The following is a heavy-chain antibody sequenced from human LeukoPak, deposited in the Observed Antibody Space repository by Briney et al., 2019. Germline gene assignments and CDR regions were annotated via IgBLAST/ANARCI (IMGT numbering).Heavy chain of an antibody. V-gene: IGHV1-8*01. J-gene: IGHJ4*02. Sequence: ASVKVSCKASGYTFTSYDINWVRQATGQGLEWMGWMNPISGNTGHAQKFQGRVTMTRDTSISTAYMELSSLRSDDTAVYYCARGGTSGWRTPNDDYWGQGTLVTVSS. CDR1: GYTFTSYD. D-gene: IGHD6-19*01. CDR3: ARGGTSGWRTPNDDY. CDR2: MNPISGNT.